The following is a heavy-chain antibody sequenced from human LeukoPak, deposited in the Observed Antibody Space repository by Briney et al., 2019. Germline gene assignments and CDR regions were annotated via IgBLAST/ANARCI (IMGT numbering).Heavy chain of an antibody. J-gene: IGHJ6*02. D-gene: IGHD2-15*01. CDR2: INPGNGDT. Sequence: GASVKVSCKGSGYTFTNYAIHWVRQAPGQSLEWLGWINPGNGDTKYSQDFQGRVTINTDTSAATAYVELNSLTSEDTAVYYCARDRWHCRVNCDSVYYFALDVWGQRTTVTVSS. CDR3: ARDRWHCRVNCDSVYYFALDV. CDR1: GYTFTNYA. V-gene: IGHV1-3*01.